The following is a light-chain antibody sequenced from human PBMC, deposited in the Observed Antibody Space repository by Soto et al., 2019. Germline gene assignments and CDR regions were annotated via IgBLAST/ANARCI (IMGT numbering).Light chain of an antibody. CDR3: SSYAGSSNV. CDR1: SSDVGGYNY. J-gene: IGLJ1*01. Sequence: QSVLTQPPSASGSPGQSVAISCTGTSSDVGGYNYVSWYQQHPGKAPKLVIYEVNKRPSGVPDRFSGSKSGNTASLTASGLQAEDEADYYCSSYAGSSNVFGTGTKVTVL. CDR2: EVN. V-gene: IGLV2-8*01.